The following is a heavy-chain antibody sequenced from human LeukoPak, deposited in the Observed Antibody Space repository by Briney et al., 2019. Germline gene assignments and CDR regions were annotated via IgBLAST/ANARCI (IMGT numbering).Heavy chain of an antibody. CDR3: AKEWAAGGSVILWNHFDL. D-gene: IGHD6-13*01. CDR1: GFTFSSFG. V-gene: IGHV3-30*18. J-gene: IGHJ4*02. Sequence: GGSLRLSCAASGFTFSSFGMHWVRQAPGKGLEWVAAISYDGSSTFYEDSVKGRFTISRGNSKDTLYLQMNSLTPEDMALYYCAKEWAAGGSVILWNHFDLWGQGTLVTVSS. CDR2: ISYDGSST.